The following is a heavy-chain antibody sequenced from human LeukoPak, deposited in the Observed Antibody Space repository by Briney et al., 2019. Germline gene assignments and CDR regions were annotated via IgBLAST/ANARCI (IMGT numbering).Heavy chain of an antibody. CDR2: VYFSGYT. CDR3: ARHRGALFGPKDV. D-gene: IGHD3-3*01. Sequence: KTSETLSLTCTVSGGSITSRSYYWGWIRQPPGKGLEWIGSVYFSGYTYYNPSLKSRVTMSVDTSENQFSLKLSSVTAADTALYYCARHRGALFGPKDVWGQGTTVTVSS. V-gene: IGHV4-39*01. CDR1: GGSITSRSYY. J-gene: IGHJ6*02.